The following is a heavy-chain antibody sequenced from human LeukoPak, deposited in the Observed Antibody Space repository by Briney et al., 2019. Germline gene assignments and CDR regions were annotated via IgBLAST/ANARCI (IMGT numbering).Heavy chain of an antibody. D-gene: IGHD2-2*01. CDR2: ISYDGSNV. V-gene: IGHV3-30-3*01. Sequence: GGSLRLSCAASGFTFSTYPMHWVRQAPGKGLDWVAAISYDGSNVYAAGSVKGRFTLSRDNSKNTLYLQMNSLRAEDTAVYYCAKGRGPAAIFDYWGQGTLVTVSS. CDR1: GFTFSTYP. CDR3: AKGRGPAAIFDY. J-gene: IGHJ4*02.